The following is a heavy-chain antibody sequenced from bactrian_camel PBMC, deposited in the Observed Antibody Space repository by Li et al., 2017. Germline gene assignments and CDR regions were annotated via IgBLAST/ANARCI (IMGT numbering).Heavy chain of an antibody. D-gene: IGHD4*01. CDR1: GYTYSASC. CDR3: AASRLGSTINWRQERRYGY. CDR2: IYARGST. V-gene: IGHV3S53*01. J-gene: IGHJ4*01. Sequence: HVQLVESGGGSVQAGGSLRLTCAVSGYTYSASCMGWFRQAPGKEREGVAAIYARGSTHYADSVRGRFTISKDNAKNTIFLQMNSLKPEDTAMYYCAASRLGSTINWRQERRYGYWGQGTQVTVS.